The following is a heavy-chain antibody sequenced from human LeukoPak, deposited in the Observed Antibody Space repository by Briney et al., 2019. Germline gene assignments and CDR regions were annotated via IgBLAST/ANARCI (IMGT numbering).Heavy chain of an antibody. Sequence: PSETLSLTCTVSGGSTSSYYWSWIRQPAGKGLEWIGRIYTSGSTNYNPSLKSRVTMSVDTSKNQFSLKLSSVTAADTAVYYCARDPFYSGSYNWFDPWGQGTLVTVSS. D-gene: IGHD1-26*01. CDR2: IYTSGST. V-gene: IGHV4-4*07. CDR1: GGSTSSYY. CDR3: ARDPFYSGSYNWFDP. J-gene: IGHJ5*02.